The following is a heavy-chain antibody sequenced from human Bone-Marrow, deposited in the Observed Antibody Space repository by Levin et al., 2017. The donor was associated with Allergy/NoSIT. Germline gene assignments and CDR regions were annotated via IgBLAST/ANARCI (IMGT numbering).Heavy chain of an antibody. CDR3: ARQHYDFWSGYPGPIYYYMDV. J-gene: IGHJ6*03. V-gene: IGHV3-21*01. CDR1: GFTFSSYS. Sequence: GGSLRLSCAASGFTFSSYSMNWVRQAPGKGLEWVSSISSSSSYIYYADSVKGRFTISRDNAKNSLYLQMNSLRAEDTAVYYCARQHYDFWSGYPGPIYYYMDVWGKGTTVTVSS. D-gene: IGHD3-3*01. CDR2: ISSSSSYI.